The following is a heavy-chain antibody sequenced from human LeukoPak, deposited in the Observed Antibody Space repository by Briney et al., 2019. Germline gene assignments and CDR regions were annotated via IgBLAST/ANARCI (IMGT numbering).Heavy chain of an antibody. CDR2: ISGSGGST. D-gene: IGHD3-9*01. J-gene: IGHJ4*02. Sequence: GESLRLSCAASGFTFSSYAMSWVRQAPGKGLEWVSAISGSGGSTYYADSVKGRFTISRDNSKNTLYLQMNSLRAEDTAVYYCAKASDYDILTGYYPFDYWGQGTLVTVSS. CDR3: AKASDYDILTGYYPFDY. V-gene: IGHV3-23*01. CDR1: GFTFSSYA.